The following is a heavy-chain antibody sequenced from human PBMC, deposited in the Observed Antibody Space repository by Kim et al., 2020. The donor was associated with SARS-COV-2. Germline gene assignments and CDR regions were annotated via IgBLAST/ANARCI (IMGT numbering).Heavy chain of an antibody. D-gene: IGHD3-3*01. J-gene: IGHJ4*02. Sequence: GGSLRLSCAASGFTFSSYGMHWVRQAPGKGLEWVAVIWYDGSNKYYADSVKGRFTISRDNSKNTLYLQMNSLRAEDTAVYYCAREKIPVIERVWSGYYGYWGQGTLVTVSS. CDR1: GFTFSSYG. CDR3: AREKIPVIERVWSGYYGY. V-gene: IGHV3-33*01. CDR2: IWYDGSNK.